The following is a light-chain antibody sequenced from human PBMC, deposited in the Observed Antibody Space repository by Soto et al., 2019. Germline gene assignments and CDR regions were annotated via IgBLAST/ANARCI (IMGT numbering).Light chain of an antibody. V-gene: IGKV1-8*01. CDR3: HQYYSYPLT. J-gene: IGKJ4*01. Sequence: AIRMTQSPSSFSASTGDRVTISCRASQGISSYLAWYQQKPGKAPKLLIYAASTLQSGVPSRFSGSGSGRDFTLTISCLQSEDFATYYFHQYYSYPLTFGGGTKVEIK. CDR2: AAS. CDR1: QGISSY.